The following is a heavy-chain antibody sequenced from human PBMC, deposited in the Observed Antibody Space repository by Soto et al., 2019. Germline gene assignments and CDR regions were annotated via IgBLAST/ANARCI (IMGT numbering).Heavy chain of an antibody. V-gene: IGHV3-73*01. J-gene: IGHJ2*01. CDR1: GFSISGSA. D-gene: IGHD6-19*01. Sequence: DVQLVESGGGLVQPGGSLKLSCAASGFSISGSAMHWVRQASGKGLEWIGRIRSKANKYATSYAASVEGRFTISRDDSKNTALLEMNDLKTEDSAVYFCTSPRIAVAGVFWYFDLWGRGTLVTVSS. CDR2: IRSKANKYAT. CDR3: TSPRIAVAGVFWYFDL.